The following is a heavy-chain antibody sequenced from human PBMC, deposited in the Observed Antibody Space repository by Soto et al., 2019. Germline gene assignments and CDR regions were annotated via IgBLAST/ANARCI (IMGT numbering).Heavy chain of an antibody. CDR2: IIPIFGTA. CDR3: ARDYVDTAMVVYYYYGMDV. V-gene: IGHV1-69*12. CDR1: GGTFSSYA. Sequence: QVQLVQSGAEVKKPGSSVKVSCKASGGTFSSYAISWVRQAPGQGLEWMGGIIPIFGTANYAQKFQGRVTITADESTSSAYMELGSLRSEDTAVYYCARDYVDTAMVVYYYYGMDVWGQGTTVTVSS. D-gene: IGHD5-18*01. J-gene: IGHJ6*02.